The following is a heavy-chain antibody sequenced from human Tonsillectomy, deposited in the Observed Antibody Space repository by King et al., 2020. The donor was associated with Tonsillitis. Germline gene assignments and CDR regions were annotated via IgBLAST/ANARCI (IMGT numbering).Heavy chain of an antibody. V-gene: IGHV3-30*01. CDR1: GFAFPTFT. Sequence: VQLVESGGGVVQPGKSLRLSCAASGFAFPTFTMHWVRQAPGKGLEGLAVISKDGSNKYYADSVRGRFTVSRDNSENTLYLQMNSLRAEDTAVYYCAREGYYYGSSGYFYWFFDLWGRGALVTVSS. D-gene: IGHD3-22*01. CDR3: AREGYYYGSSGYFYWFFDL. J-gene: IGHJ2*01. CDR2: ISKDGSNK.